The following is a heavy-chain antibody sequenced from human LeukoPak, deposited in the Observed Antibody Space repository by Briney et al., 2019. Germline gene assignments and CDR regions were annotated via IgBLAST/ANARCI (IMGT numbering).Heavy chain of an antibody. CDR1: GYTFTSYG. CDR3: AQADYGDYGPHG. J-gene: IGHJ4*02. D-gene: IGHD4-17*01. CDR2: INPSGGST. Sequence: ASVKVSCKASGYTFTSYGISWVRQAPGQGLEWMGIINPSGGSTSYAQKFQGRVTMTRDTSTSTVYMELSSLRSEDTAVYYCAQADYGDYGPHGWGQGTLVTVSS. V-gene: IGHV1-46*01.